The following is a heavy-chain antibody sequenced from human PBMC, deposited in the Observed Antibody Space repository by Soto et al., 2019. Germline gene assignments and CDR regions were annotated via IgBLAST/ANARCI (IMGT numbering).Heavy chain of an antibody. CDR3: ARGRGSSGWYSLYYFDY. CDR1: GFTFSSYG. D-gene: IGHD6-19*01. J-gene: IGHJ4*02. V-gene: IGHV3-33*01. Sequence: QVQLVESGGGVVQPGRSLRLSCTASGFTFSSYGMHWVRQAPGKGLEWVAVIWYDGSNKYYADSVKGRFTISRDNSKNTLYLQMNRLRAEDTALYYCARGRGSSGWYSLYYFDYWGQGTLVTVSS. CDR2: IWYDGSNK.